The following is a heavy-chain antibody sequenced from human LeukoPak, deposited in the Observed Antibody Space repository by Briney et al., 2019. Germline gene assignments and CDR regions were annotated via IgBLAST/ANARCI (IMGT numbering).Heavy chain of an antibody. V-gene: IGHV3-48*01. J-gene: IGHJ3*02. CDR2: ISSSSSAI. Sequence: PGGSLRLSCAASGFTFSHYNMNWVRQAPGKGLEWVSYISSSSSAIYYADSVKGRFTISRDNAKNSLYLQMNSLRAEDTAVYYCARDSSSWYGVNAFDIWGQGTMVTVSS. CDR1: GFTFSHYN. D-gene: IGHD6-13*01. CDR3: ARDSSSWYGVNAFDI.